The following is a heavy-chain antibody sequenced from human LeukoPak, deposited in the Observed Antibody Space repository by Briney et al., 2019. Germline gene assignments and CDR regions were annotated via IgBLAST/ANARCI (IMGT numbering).Heavy chain of an antibody. CDR3: ARSLLRFLEWLEFDY. D-gene: IGHD3-3*01. CDR2: INPNSGGT. V-gene: IGHV1-2*06. CDR1: GYTFTGYY. J-gene: IGHJ4*02. Sequence: GASVKVSCKASGYTFTGYYMHWVRQAPGQGLEWMGQINPNSGGTNYAQKFQGRVTMTRDTSISTAYMELSRLRSDDTAVYYCARSLLRFLEWLEFDYWGQGTLVTVSS.